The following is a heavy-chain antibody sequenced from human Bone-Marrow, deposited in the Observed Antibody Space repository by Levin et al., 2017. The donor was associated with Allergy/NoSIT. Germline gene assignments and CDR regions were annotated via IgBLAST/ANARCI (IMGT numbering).Heavy chain of an antibody. CDR2: MNPNSGNT. J-gene: IGHJ5*02. CDR3: ARGPVRYYGSGSFDNWFDP. V-gene: IGHV1-8*01. CDR1: GYTFTSYD. Sequence: ASVKVSCKASGYTFTSYDINWVRQATGQGLEWMGWMNPNSGNTGYAQKFQGRVTMTRNTSISTAYMELSSLRSEDTAVYYCARGPVRYYGSGSFDNWFDPWGQGTLVTVSS. D-gene: IGHD3-10*01.